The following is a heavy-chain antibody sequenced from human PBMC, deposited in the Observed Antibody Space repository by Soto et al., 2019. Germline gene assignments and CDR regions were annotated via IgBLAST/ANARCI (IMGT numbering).Heavy chain of an antibody. V-gene: IGHV1-8*01. CDR1: GYTFTSYD. CDR3: ARGMRGTYYYYGMDV. Sequence: ASVKVACKASGYTFTSYDINWVRQATGQGLEWMGWMNPNSGNTGYAQKFQGRVTMTRNTSISTAYMELSSLRSEDTAVYYCARGMRGTYYYYGMDVWGQGTTVTVSS. D-gene: IGHD1-7*01. CDR2: MNPNSGNT. J-gene: IGHJ6*02.